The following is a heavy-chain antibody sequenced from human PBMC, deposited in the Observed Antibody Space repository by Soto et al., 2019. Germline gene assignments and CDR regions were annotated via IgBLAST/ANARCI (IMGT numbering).Heavy chain of an antibody. CDR3: AGGTGWLIDY. D-gene: IGHD3-22*01. CDR2: IKKDGSER. V-gene: IGHV3-7*03. J-gene: IGHJ4*02. Sequence: EVQLVESGGGLVQPGGSLRLSCAASGFSFGSYWMNWVRHAPGKGLEWVAIIKKDGSERYYVDSVEGRFIISRDNVKNSLYLQRSSPTAEDTAVYGCAGGTGWLIDYWGRGTLVIVSS. CDR1: GFSFGSYW.